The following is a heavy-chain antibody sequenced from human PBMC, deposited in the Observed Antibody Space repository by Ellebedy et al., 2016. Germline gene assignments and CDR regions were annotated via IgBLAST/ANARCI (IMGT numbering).Heavy chain of an antibody. V-gene: IGHV6-1*01. CDR1: GDSVSNNSAA. Sequence: SETLSLXXAISGDSVSNNSAAWNWIRQSPSRGLEWLGRTYYRSKWYNDYAVSVKSRITINPDTSKNQFSLQLNSVTPEDTAVYYCAREQCLYSSSCLSPARHFDYWGQGTLVTVSS. J-gene: IGHJ4*02. CDR3: AREQCLYSSSCLSPARHFDY. D-gene: IGHD6-13*01. CDR2: TYYRSKWYN.